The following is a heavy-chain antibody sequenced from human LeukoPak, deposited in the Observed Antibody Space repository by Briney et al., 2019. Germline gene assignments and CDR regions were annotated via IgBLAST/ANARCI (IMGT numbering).Heavy chain of an antibody. J-gene: IGHJ4*02. CDR1: GYSFTSYW. Sequence: GASLKISCKCSGYSFTSYWICWVRQLPGKDRVWMGIIYPGDSDTRYSPSFQGQVTISADKSISTAYLQWSSLKASDTAMYYCARLNPLYYFDYWGQGTLVTVSS. V-gene: IGHV5-51*01. CDR2: IYPGDSDT. CDR3: ARLNPLYYFDY.